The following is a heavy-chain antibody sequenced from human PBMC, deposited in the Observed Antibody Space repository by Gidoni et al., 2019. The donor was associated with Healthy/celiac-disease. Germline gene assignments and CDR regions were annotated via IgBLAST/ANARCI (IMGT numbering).Heavy chain of an antibody. Sequence: QVQLLQSGAEVNKPGASVQVSCKASGYTFTSYGISWVRQAPGQGLECMGWISAYNGNTNYAQTLQGRVTMTTDTSTSTAYMELRSLRSDDTAVYYCARDRYSTFPFKDNDYWGQGTLVTVSS. CDR2: ISAYNGNT. D-gene: IGHD6-13*01. V-gene: IGHV1-18*01. CDR1: GYTFTSYG. J-gene: IGHJ4*02. CDR3: ARDRYSTFPFKDNDY.